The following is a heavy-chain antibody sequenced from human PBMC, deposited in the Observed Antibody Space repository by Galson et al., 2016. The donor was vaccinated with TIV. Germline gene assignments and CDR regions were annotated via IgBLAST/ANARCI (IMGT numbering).Heavy chain of an antibody. CDR2: IYPGDSDT. Sequence: QSGAEVKKPGGSLKISCKASGYSFATFWVGWVRQMPGQGLEWMGVIYPGDSDTKYSPAFHGHVTISVDTSISTAFLEWSSLKASDTAIYYCARRGREETNEGGLDVWGQGTTVTVSS. J-gene: IGHJ6*02. CDR1: GYSFATFW. CDR3: ARRGREETNEGGLDV. D-gene: IGHD1-1*01. V-gene: IGHV5-51*03.